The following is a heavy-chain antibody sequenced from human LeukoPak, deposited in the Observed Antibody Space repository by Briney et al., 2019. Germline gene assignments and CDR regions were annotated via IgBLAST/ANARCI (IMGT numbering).Heavy chain of an antibody. V-gene: IGHV2-5*02. J-gene: IGHJ4*02. CDR1: GFSLSTRGVG. CDR2: TYWDDDT. CDR3: AHSRREEGYVSYY. D-gene: IGHD5-12*01. Sequence: SGPMLFQPTPTLTLTFSFSGFSLSTRGVGVGWIRQPPVKALEWLGITYWDDDTRYSPSLTTRLTITKDTSRNQVVLAMTNVDTVDTATYYCAHSRREEGYVSYYWGQGILVTVSS.